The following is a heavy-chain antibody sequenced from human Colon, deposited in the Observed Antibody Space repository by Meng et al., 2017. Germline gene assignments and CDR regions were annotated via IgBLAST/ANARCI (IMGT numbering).Heavy chain of an antibody. CDR3: ARDFHSTMTVFDS. CDR2: IFHAGNT. V-gene: IGHV4/OR15-8*02. Sequence: VRLKESGPGLVKPSVNLPRNLLVSGASITNDNCGSWVRQPPEKRLEWIGEIFHAGNTNYNPSLKSRVTMSLDKSKNQFSLTLTSVTAADTAVYYCARDFHSTMTVFDSWGQGTLVTVSS. J-gene: IGHJ4*02. CDR1: GASITNDNC. D-gene: IGHD3-22*01.